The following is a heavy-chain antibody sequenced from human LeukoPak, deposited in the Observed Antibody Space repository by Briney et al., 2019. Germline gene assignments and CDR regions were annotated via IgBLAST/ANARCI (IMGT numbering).Heavy chain of an antibody. D-gene: IGHD6-13*01. J-gene: IGHJ6*03. CDR1: GYSIRSGYY. V-gene: IGHV4-38-2*01. CDR2: IYHSGST. Sequence: PSETLSPTCAVSGYSIRSGYYWGWFRQPPGKGLEWIGCIYHSGSTYFNPSLKSRVTISVDTSKNQFSLKLSSVTAADTAMYYCARQGGSNSPYYYYYMDVWGKGTTVTVSS. CDR3: ARQGGSNSPYYYYYMDV.